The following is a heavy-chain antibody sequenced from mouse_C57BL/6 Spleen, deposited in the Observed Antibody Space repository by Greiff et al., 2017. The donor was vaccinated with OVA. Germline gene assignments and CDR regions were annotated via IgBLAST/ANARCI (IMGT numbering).Heavy chain of an antibody. D-gene: IGHD2-4*01. Sequence: VQLQQSGPELVKPGASVKISCKASGYTFTDYYMNWVKQSHGKSLEWIGDINPNNGGTSYNQKFKGKATLTVDKSSSTAYMELRSLTSEDSAVYYCARAYDYDETYYAMDYWGQGTSVTVSS. J-gene: IGHJ4*01. CDR3: ARAYDYDETYYAMDY. V-gene: IGHV1-26*01. CDR1: GYTFTDYY. CDR2: INPNNGGT.